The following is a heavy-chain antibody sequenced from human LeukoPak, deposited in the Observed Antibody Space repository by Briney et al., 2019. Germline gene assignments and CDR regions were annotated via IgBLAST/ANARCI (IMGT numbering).Heavy chain of an antibody. V-gene: IGHV4-39*01. CDR3: ASGYFYDSSGYLRPFDY. CDR2: IYYSGST. CDR1: GDSITSSSYY. J-gene: IGHJ4*02. Sequence: SETLSLTCTVSGDSITSSSYYWGWIRQPPGKGLEWIGSIYYSGSTYYNPSLKSRVTISVDTSKNQFSLKLSSVTAADTAIYYCASGYFYDSSGYLRPFDYWGQGALVTVSS. D-gene: IGHD3-22*01.